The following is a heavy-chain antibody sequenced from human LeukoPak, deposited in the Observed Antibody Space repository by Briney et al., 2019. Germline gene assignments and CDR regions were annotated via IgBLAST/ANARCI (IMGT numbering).Heavy chain of an antibody. CDR1: GGSISNYY. CDR3: ARGRYYDFWSGYPKPWFDY. D-gene: IGHD3-3*01. J-gene: IGHJ4*02. V-gene: IGHV4-59*12. CDR2: MYYSGST. Sequence: SETLSLTCTVSGGSISNYYWSWIRQPPGKGLEWIGYMYYSGSTNYNPSLESRVTISGDTSKNQFSLKLSSVTAADTAVYYCARGRYYDFWSGYPKPWFDYWGQGTLVTVSS.